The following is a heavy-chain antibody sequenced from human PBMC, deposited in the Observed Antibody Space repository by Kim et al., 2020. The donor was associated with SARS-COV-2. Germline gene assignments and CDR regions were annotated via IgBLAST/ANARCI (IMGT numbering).Heavy chain of an antibody. J-gene: IGHJ6*01. V-gene: IGHV4-31*03. Sequence: SETLSLTCTVSGGSINSGGYYWSWIRHPGKGLEWIGNIYFSGSTYYNPSLKSRITISIDTSKNQFSLKLSSVTAADTAVYYCARAHYYASGSYYNVGYYG. CDR3: ARAHYYASGSYYNVGYYG. D-gene: IGHD3-10*01. CDR1: GGSINSGGYY. CDR2: IYFSGST.